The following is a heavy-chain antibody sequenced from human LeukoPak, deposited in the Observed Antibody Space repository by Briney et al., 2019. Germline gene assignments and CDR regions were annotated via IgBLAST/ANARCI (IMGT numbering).Heavy chain of an antibody. D-gene: IGHD1-7*01. J-gene: IGHJ4*02. CDR1: GDSVPSNSAA. Sequence: SQTLSLTCAISGDSVPSNSAAWNWIRQSPSRGLEWLGRTYYRSKWYSDFAISMRSRITISPDTSKNQFSLHLTSVTPEDTALYYCARGSGLAWELPRFDYWGQGALVTVSA. V-gene: IGHV6-1*01. CDR2: TYYRSKWYS. CDR3: ARGSGLAWELPRFDY.